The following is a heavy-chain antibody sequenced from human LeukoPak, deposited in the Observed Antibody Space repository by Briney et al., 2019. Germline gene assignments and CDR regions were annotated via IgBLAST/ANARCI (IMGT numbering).Heavy chain of an antibody. V-gene: IGHV1-46*01. CDR3: ARDPAVAGTLDY. CDR2: INPSSGST. Sequence: GASVKVSCKASGYTFTSYYMHWVRQAPGQGLEWMGIINPSSGSTSYAQKFQGRVTMTRDTSTSTVYMELSSLRSEDTAVYYCARDPAVAGTLDYWGQGTLVTISS. CDR1: GYTFTSYY. D-gene: IGHD6-19*01. J-gene: IGHJ4*02.